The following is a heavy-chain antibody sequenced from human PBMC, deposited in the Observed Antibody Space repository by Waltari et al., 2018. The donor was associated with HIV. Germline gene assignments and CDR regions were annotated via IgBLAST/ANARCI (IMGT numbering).Heavy chain of an antibody. CDR1: GFSLSTSGVG. D-gene: IGHD3-22*01. J-gene: IGHJ2*01. Sequence: QITLKESGPTLVKPTQTLTLTCTFSGFSLSTSGVGVGWIRQPPGTALEWLALIYWADDKRYSPSLKSRLTITKDTSKNQVVLTMTNVDPVDTATYYCAHSRYYESSGSTSYWYFDLWGRGTLVTVSS. CDR3: AHSRYYESSGSTSYWYFDL. V-gene: IGHV2-5*02. CDR2: IYWADDK.